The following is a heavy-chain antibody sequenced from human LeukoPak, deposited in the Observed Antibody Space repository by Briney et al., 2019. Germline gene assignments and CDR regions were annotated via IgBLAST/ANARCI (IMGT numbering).Heavy chain of an antibody. CDR3: ARDFRGGYDFWNGYTPYYFDY. CDR2: ISHSGST. Sequence: PSETLSLTCTVSGYSISSGYYWGWIRQPPGKGLKWIGSISHSGSTYYNPSLKSRVTISVDTSKNHFSLKLSSVTAADTAVYYCARDFRGGYDFWNGYTPYYFDYWGQGTLVSVSS. D-gene: IGHD3-3*01. CDR1: GYSISSGYY. J-gene: IGHJ4*02. V-gene: IGHV4-38-2*02.